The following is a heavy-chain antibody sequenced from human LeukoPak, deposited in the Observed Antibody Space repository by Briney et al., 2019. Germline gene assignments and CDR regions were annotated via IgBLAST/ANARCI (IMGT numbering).Heavy chain of an antibody. D-gene: IGHD6-13*01. J-gene: IGHJ4*02. CDR2: INHSGGT. CDR1: GESFSGYY. Sequence: PSETLSLTCAVYGESFSGYYWSWIRQTPRKGLEWIGEINHSGGTNYNPSLKSRVTISGDTSKNQFSLKLSSVTAADTAVYYCARTWQHLLADYWGQGTLVTVSS. CDR3: ARTWQHLLADY. V-gene: IGHV4-34*01.